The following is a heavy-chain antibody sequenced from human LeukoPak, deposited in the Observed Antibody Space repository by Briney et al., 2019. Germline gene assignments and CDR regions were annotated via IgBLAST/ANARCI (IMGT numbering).Heavy chain of an antibody. Sequence: SETLSLACAVSSYSISSGYYWGWIRQPPGKGLEWIASIYRSGSTYYSPSLKSRVTISVDTSKNQFSLKLNFVTAADTAVYYCARAPAYCGGDCYFYWGQGTLVTVSS. V-gene: IGHV4-38-2*01. D-gene: IGHD2-21*02. J-gene: IGHJ4*02. CDR2: IYRSGST. CDR1: SYSISSGYY. CDR3: ARAPAYCGGDCYFY.